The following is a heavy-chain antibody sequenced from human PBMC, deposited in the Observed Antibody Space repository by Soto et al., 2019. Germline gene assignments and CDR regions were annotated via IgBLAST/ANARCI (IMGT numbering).Heavy chain of an antibody. D-gene: IGHD2-15*01. J-gene: IGHJ6*02. Sequence: PSETLSVTCTVSGGSISSYYWSWIRQPPGKGLEWIGYIYYSGSTNYNPSLKSRVTISVDTSKNQFSLKLSSVTAADTAVYYCARVGYCSGGRCYSGGTYYYYGMDVWGQGTTVTVSS. CDR2: IYYSGST. CDR3: ARVGYCSGGRCYSGGTYYYYGMDV. V-gene: IGHV4-59*01. CDR1: GGSISSYY.